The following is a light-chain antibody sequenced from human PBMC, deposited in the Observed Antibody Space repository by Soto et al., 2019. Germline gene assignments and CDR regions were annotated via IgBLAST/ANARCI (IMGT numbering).Light chain of an antibody. CDR1: QSVSSN. Sequence: EVVMTEYPASPSVFPGEIATLSCRASQSVSSNLARYKQKPGQAPRLLIDGAYTRATGIAAKFSGSGSGTEFTRTISSPQSGDFAVYYCQQYNYWPLTFGQGTKVEIK. CDR2: GAY. J-gene: IGKJ1*01. CDR3: QQYNYWPLT. V-gene: IGKV3-15*01.